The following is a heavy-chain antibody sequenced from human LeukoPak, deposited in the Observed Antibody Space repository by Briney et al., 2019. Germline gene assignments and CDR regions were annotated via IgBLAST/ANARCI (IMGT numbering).Heavy chain of an antibody. J-gene: IGHJ4*02. D-gene: IGHD3-3*01. V-gene: IGHV3-21*01. CDR1: GFTFSSYS. CDR3: AKSTYDFWSGQDY. Sequence: TGGSLRLSCAASGFTFSSYSMNWVRQAPGKGLEWVSSISSSSSYIYYADSVKGRFTISRDNAKNSLYLQMNSLRAEDTAVYYCAKSTYDFWSGQDYWGQGTLVTVSS. CDR2: ISSSSSYI.